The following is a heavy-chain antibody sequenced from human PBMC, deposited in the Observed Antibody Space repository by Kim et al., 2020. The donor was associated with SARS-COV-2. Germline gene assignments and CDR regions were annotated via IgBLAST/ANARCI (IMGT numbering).Heavy chain of an antibody. J-gene: IGHJ4*02. CDR3: AKEQEWFGELLYGGGYYFDY. D-gene: IGHD3-10*01. V-gene: IGHV3-23*01. CDR1: GFTFSSYA. CDR2: ISGSGGST. Sequence: GGSLRLSCAASGFTFSSYAMNWVRLAPGKGLEWVSAISGSGGSTYYADSVKGRFTISRDNSKNTLYLQMNSLRAEDTAVYYCAKEQEWFGELLYGGGYYFDYWGQGTLVTVSS.